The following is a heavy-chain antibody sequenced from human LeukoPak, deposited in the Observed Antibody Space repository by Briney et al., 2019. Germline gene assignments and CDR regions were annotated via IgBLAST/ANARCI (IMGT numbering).Heavy chain of an antibody. CDR2: INPSGGST. Sequence: ASVKVSCKASGYTFTSYYMHWVRQAPGQGLEWMGIINPSGGSTSYAQKFQGRVTMTRDTSTSTVYMELSSLRPEDTAVYYCAADILTGYSDYWGQGTLVTVSS. J-gene: IGHJ4*02. CDR1: GYTFTSYY. D-gene: IGHD3-9*01. V-gene: IGHV1-46*01. CDR3: AADILTGYSDY.